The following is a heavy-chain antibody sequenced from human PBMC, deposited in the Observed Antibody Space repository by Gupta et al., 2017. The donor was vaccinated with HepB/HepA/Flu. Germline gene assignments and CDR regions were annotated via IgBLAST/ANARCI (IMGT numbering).Heavy chain of an antibody. CDR2: ISEDGSNK. CDR1: GFTFSSYA. V-gene: IGHV3-30-3*01. J-gene: IGHJ6*02. D-gene: IGHD5-12*01. Sequence: QVQLVESGGGVVQPGRSLRLSCAASGFTFSSYAMHWVRQAPGKGLEWVAVISEDGSNKYYADSVKGRFTISRDNSKNTLYLKMNSLRAEDTAVYYCARSDDIVATIYYYYYGMDVWGQGTTVTVSS. CDR3: ARSDDIVATIYYYYYGMDV.